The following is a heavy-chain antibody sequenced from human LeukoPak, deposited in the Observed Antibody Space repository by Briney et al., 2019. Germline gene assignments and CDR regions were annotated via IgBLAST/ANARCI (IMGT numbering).Heavy chain of an antibody. CDR3: ARGAYYYDSSGYHTFDY. CDR2: MNPNSGNT. CDR1: GYTFTSYD. Sequence: ASVKVLCKASGYTFTSYDINWVRQATGQGLEWMGWMNPNSGNTGYAQKFQGRVTMTRNTSISTAYMELSSLRSEDTAVYYCARGAYYYDSSGYHTFDYWGQGTLVSVSS. J-gene: IGHJ4*02. V-gene: IGHV1-8*01. D-gene: IGHD3-22*01.